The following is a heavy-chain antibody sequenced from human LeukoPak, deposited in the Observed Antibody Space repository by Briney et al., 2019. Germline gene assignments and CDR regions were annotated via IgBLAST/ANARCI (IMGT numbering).Heavy chain of an antibody. Sequence: GGSLRLSCAASGFTFSNYAMSWVRQAPGKGLEWVSSISSSSSYIYYADSVKGRFTISRDNAKNSLYLQMNSLRAEDTAVYYCARDIVVVTAILGAFDIWGQGTMVTVSS. CDR2: ISSSSSYI. D-gene: IGHD2-21*02. V-gene: IGHV3-21*01. CDR1: GFTFSNYA. CDR3: ARDIVVVTAILGAFDI. J-gene: IGHJ3*02.